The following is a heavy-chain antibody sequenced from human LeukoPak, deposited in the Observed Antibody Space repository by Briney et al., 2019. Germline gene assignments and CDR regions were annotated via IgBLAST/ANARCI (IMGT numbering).Heavy chain of an antibody. Sequence: GGSLRLSCVGSGVIVRSNYMTWVRQAPGKGLEWVSILYHGGSTYYADSVKGRFSISRDTSKNTLYLQMNSLGVEDTAVYYCAKWGITMIVVVSYFDYWGQGTLVTVSS. CDR3: AKWGITMIVVVSYFDY. J-gene: IGHJ4*02. CDR2: LYHGGST. D-gene: IGHD3-22*01. V-gene: IGHV3-66*01. CDR1: GVIVRSNY.